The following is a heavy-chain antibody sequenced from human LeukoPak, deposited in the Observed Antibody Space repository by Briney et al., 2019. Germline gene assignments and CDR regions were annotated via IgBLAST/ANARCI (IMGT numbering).Heavy chain of an antibody. Sequence: SETLSLTCAVYGGSFSGYYWSWIRQPPGKGLEWIGEINHSGSTNYNPSLKSRVTISVDTSKNQFSLKLSSVTAADTAVYYCAMGPYCSSTSCYWIWFDPWGQGTLVTVSS. CDR2: INHSGST. CDR1: GGSFSGYY. J-gene: IGHJ5*02. V-gene: IGHV4-34*01. CDR3: AMGPYCSSTSCYWIWFDP. D-gene: IGHD2-2*01.